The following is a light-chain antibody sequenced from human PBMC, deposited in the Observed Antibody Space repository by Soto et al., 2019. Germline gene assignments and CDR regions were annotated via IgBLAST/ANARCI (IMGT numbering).Light chain of an antibody. CDR1: QSVISY. CDR2: DAS. Sequence: EIVLTQSPATLSLSPGERATLSCRASQSVISYLAWYQQKPGQAPRLLIYDASSRATGIPARFTGSGSGTDFTLTITSLEPEDFAVYYCQQRTTWPLTFGGGTKVEIK. CDR3: QQRTTWPLT. V-gene: IGKV3-11*01. J-gene: IGKJ4*01.